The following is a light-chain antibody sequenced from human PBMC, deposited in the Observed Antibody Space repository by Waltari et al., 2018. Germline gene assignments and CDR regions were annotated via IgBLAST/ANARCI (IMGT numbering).Light chain of an antibody. CDR3: SSYTSTTTPHVL. Sequence: QSALTQPASVSGSPGQSSTVSCTGTSSDVGGDNDVSWYPQYPGNAPKLIIYDVSKRPSGVSNRSHGSKSGNTASLTISGLQAEDEGDYYCSSYTSTTTPHVLFGGGTELTVL. V-gene: IGLV2-14*01. CDR2: DVS. CDR1: SSDVGGDND. J-gene: IGLJ2*01.